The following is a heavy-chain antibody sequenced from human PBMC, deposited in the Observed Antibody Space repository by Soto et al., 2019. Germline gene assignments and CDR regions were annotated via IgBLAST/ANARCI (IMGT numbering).Heavy chain of an antibody. V-gene: IGHV3-21*01. CDR2: ISSTSTYI. Sequence: EVQLVESGGGLAKPGGSLRLSCAASGFLFNSYGMNWVRLSPGRGLEWISSISSTSTYIEYADSVKGRFIISRDNAENSLFLQMNSLRAEDTAVYYCTSDRSPGMVFPDVDFWGQGALVTVSS. CDR1: GFLFNSYG. J-gene: IGHJ4*02. D-gene: IGHD3-10*01. CDR3: TSDRSPGMVFPDVDF.